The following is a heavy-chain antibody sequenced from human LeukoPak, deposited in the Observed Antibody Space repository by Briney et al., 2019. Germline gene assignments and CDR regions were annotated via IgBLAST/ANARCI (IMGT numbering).Heavy chain of an antibody. CDR3: AKVGLAVAGNPFDY. V-gene: IGHV1-18*01. Sequence: GASVTVSCKASGYTFTSYGISWVRQAPGQGLEGVGWISPYNGNTNYAQKLQGRVTMTTDTSTSTAYMELRSLRSDDTAVYYCAKVGLAVAGNPFDYWGQGTLVTVSS. CDR2: ISPYNGNT. CDR1: GYTFTSYG. J-gene: IGHJ4*02. D-gene: IGHD6-19*01.